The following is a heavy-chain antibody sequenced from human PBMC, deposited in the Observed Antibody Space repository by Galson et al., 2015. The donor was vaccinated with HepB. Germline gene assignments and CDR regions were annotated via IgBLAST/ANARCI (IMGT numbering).Heavy chain of an antibody. D-gene: IGHD4-17*01. V-gene: IGHV1-69*10. CDR2: IIPILGIA. J-gene: IGHJ5*02. Sequence: SVKVSCKASGGTFSSYAISWVRQAPGQGLEWMGGIIPILGIANYAQKFQGRVTITADKSTSTAYMELSSLRSEDTAVYYCAREVGEITVPTGGWFDPWGQGTLVTVSS. CDR3: AREVGEITVPTGGWFDP. CDR1: GGTFSSYA.